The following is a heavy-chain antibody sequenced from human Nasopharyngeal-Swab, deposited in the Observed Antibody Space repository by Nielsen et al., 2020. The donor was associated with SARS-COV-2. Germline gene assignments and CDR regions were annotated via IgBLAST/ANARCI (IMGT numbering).Heavy chain of an antibody. Sequence: GESLKISCAASGFTFSSYAMHWVRQAPVKGLEWVAVISYDGSNKYYADSVKGRFTISRDNSKNTLYLQMNSLRAEDTAVYYCARDAGGGYSYGWTYYYYGMDVWGQGTTVTVSS. CDR3: ARDAGGGYSYGWTYYYYGMDV. CDR2: ISYDGSNK. V-gene: IGHV3-30*04. D-gene: IGHD5-18*01. CDR1: GFTFSSYA. J-gene: IGHJ6*02.